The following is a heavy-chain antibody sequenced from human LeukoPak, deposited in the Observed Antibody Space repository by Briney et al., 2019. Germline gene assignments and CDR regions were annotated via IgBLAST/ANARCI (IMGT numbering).Heavy chain of an antibody. J-gene: IGHJ4*02. CDR2: IKPNSGIT. CDR3: ARPTYCGSNCYFNFDY. Sequence: ASVKVSCKTSGYTFATYFMHWVRQAPGQGLEWMGYIKPNSGITNYAQKFRGRVTMTWDTSISTAYIELSGLTSDDTAIYYCARPTYCGSNCYFNFDYWGQGTLVTVSS. V-gene: IGHV1-2*02. CDR1: GYTFATYF. D-gene: IGHD2-21*02.